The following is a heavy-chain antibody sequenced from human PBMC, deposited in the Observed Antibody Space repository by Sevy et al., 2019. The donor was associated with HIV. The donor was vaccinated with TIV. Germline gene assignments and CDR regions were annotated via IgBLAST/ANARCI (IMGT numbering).Heavy chain of an antibody. D-gene: IGHD3-10*01. CDR1: GGSIKSYY. CDR2: IYYSGST. CDR3: ARGSSIRGDQKGAFDY. J-gene: IGHJ4*01. V-gene: IGHV4-59*01. Sequence: SETLSLTCNVSGGSIKSYYWSWIRQPPGKGLEWVGYIYYSGSTNYNPSLKSRITITVDTSKNQFYLKLSSATAADTAVYYCARGSSIRGDQKGAFDYWGQGTLVTVSS.